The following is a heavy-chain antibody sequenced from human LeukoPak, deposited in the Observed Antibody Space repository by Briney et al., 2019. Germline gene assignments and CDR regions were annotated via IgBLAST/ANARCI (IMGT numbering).Heavy chain of an antibody. J-gene: IGHJ4*02. Sequence: PGGSLRLSCAGSGFPFSDHDMDWVRQAPGKGLEWVGRTRNKARSYTTDYAASVKGRFTISRDASKNSVYLQMNSLKTEDTAVYYCARTYYDILTGIRDFDYWGQGTLVTVSS. CDR3: ARTYYDILTGIRDFDY. CDR1: GFPFSDHD. V-gene: IGHV3-72*01. CDR2: TRNKARSYTT. D-gene: IGHD3-9*01.